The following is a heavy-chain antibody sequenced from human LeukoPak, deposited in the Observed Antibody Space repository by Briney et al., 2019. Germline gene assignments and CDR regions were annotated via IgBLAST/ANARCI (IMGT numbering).Heavy chain of an antibody. D-gene: IGHD1-26*01. J-gene: IGHJ5*02. Sequence: ASVKVSCKASGYTFTSYYMHWVRQAPGQGLEWMGRIIPILGIANYAQKFQGRVTITADKSTSTAYMELSSLRSEDTAVYYCASPISGSYYGTWGQGTLVTVSS. V-gene: IGHV1-69*02. CDR2: IIPILGIA. CDR3: ASPISGSYYGT. CDR1: GYTFTSYY.